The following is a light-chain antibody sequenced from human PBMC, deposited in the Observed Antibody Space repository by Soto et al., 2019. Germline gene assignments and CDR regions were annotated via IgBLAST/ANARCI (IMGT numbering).Light chain of an antibody. CDR1: QSINRW. CDR3: QEYNTYSWA. V-gene: IGKV1-5*01. Sequence: DIQMSQSPSSLSASVGDSVSITCRASQSINRWLAWYQQKPGRAPKLLIYDASSLQSGVPSRFKGSGSGTEYALTISSLQPDDSATYLCQEYNTYSWAFGQGTKVDI. J-gene: IGKJ1*01. CDR2: DAS.